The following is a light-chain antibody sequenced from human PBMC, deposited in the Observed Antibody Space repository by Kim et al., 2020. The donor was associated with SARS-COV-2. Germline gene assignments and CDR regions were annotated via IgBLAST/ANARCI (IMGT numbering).Light chain of an antibody. J-gene: IGLJ1*01. V-gene: IGLV2-14*03. CDR1: SSDVGGYNY. CDR3: SSYTSSIPYV. Sequence: GQSNTLSCTGTSSDVGGYNYVSWYQQHPGKAPKLMIYDVSNRPSGVSNRFSGSKSGNTASLTISGLQAEDEADYYCSSYTSSIPYVFGTGTKVTVL. CDR2: DVS.